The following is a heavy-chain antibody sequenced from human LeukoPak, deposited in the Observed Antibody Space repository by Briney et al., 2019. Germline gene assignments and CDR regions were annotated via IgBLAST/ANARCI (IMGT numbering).Heavy chain of an antibody. V-gene: IGHV3-30*04. D-gene: IGHD4-17*01. CDR1: GFTFSAYA. CDR3: ARSQYGGYYDMFDY. CDR2: ISYDGSDQ. J-gene: IGHJ4*02. Sequence: GGSLRLSCTTSGFTFSAYAIHWVRQTPGKGLEWVAVISYDGSDQYYTDFVKGRFILSRDNSNHTVYLQMNSLRPEDTAVYYCARSQYGGYYDMFDYWGQGSLVTVSS.